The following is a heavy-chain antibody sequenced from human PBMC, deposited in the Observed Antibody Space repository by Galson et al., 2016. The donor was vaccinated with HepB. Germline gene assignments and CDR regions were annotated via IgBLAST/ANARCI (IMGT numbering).Heavy chain of an antibody. J-gene: IGHJ6*04. D-gene: IGHD4/OR15-4a*01. CDR3: ARGKSLLTMPWNYGLDV. V-gene: IGHV3-13*01. Sequence: LSCAASGFTFSIHDMHWVRQAPGKGLEWVSAIETAGDTYYADSVKGRFTISRENAKNSLYLQMNSLRAGDTAVYYCARGKSLLTMPWNYGLDVWGKGTTVSVSS. CDR2: IETAGDT. CDR1: GFTFSIHD.